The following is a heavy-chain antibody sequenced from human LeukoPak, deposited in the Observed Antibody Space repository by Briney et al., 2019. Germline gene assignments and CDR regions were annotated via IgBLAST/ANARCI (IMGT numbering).Heavy chain of an antibody. CDR3: AKDRGDSSGYLDAFDI. D-gene: IGHD3-22*01. Sequence: PGGSLRLSCAASGFTFSSYGMHRVRQAPGKGLEWVAVISYDGSNKYYADSVKGRFTISRDNSKNTLYLQMNSLRAEDTAVYYCAKDRGDSSGYLDAFDIWGQGTMVTVSS. J-gene: IGHJ3*02. CDR1: GFTFSSYG. CDR2: ISYDGSNK. V-gene: IGHV3-30*18.